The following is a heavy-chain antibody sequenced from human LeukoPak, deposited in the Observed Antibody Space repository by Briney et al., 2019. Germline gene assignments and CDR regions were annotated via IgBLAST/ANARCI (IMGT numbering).Heavy chain of an antibody. CDR3: APSILTGDSFDY. V-gene: IGHV3-21*01. Sequence: GGSLRLSCAASGFTFSSYSMNWVRHAPGEGLEWVSSISSSSSYIYYAASVKGRFTISRDNARNSLYLQMSSLRAKDTAVYYCAPSILTGDSFDYWGQGTLVTVSS. CDR1: GFTFSSYS. CDR2: ISSSSSYI. J-gene: IGHJ4*02. D-gene: IGHD3-9*01.